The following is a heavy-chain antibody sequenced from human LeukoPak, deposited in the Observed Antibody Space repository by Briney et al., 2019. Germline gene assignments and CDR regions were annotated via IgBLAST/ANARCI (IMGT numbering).Heavy chain of an antibody. Sequence: GGSLRLSCAASGFTFSSYAMHWVRQAPGRGLEWASSTAGSGISKDYSDSVKGRFTISKDKSKNTLYLQMDNLRAEDTGVYFCARLPTFYYDSSGYHYDYWGQGTLVTVSS. V-gene: IGHV3-23*01. J-gene: IGHJ4*02. CDR2: TAGSGISK. CDR3: ARLPTFYYDSSGYHYDY. CDR1: GFTFSSYA. D-gene: IGHD3-22*01.